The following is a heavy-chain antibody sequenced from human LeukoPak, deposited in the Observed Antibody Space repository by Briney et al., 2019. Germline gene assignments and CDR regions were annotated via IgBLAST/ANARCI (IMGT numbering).Heavy chain of an antibody. D-gene: IGHD6-13*01. CDR1: GFTFDDYG. J-gene: IGHJ4*02. CDR2: IWYDGSNK. Sequence: GGSLRLSCAASGFTFDDYGMHWVRQAPGKGLEWVAVIWYDGSNKYYADSVKGRFTISRDNSKNTLYLQMNSLRAEDTAVYYCARAAGYSSSCPHYWGQGTLVTVSS. V-gene: IGHV3-33*08. CDR3: ARAAGYSSSCPHY.